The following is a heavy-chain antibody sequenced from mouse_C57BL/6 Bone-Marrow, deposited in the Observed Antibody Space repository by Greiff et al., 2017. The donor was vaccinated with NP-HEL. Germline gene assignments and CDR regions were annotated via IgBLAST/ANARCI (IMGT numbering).Heavy chain of an antibody. CDR2: INPNYGTN. J-gene: IGHJ2*01. V-gene: IGHV1-39*01. D-gene: IGHD2-4*01. CDR3: ARSSNYDYH. Sequence: EVQLQQSGPELVKPGASVKISCKASGYSFTDYNMNWVKQSNGKSLEWIGVINPNYGTNSYNQKFKGKATLPVAQYSSTAYLQLNSLTSEDSAVYYCARSSNYDYHWGQGTTLTVSS. CDR1: GYSFTDYN.